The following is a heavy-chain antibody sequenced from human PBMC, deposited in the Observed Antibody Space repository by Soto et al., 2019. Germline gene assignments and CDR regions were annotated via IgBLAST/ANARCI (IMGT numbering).Heavy chain of an antibody. CDR1: GSPISGFF. J-gene: IGHJ4*02. CDR2: IHNGGST. D-gene: IGHD6-19*01. CDR3: ARDLGNWELAGY. Sequence: QVQLQESGPGLVMPSESLSLRCTVSGSPISGFFWSWIRQPPGQGLDLIGFIHNGGSTILTPSLKSRVTISVDTSKNQFSLEVASVTPADTAIYYCARDLGNWELAGYWGQGMLVTVSS. V-gene: IGHV4-59*01.